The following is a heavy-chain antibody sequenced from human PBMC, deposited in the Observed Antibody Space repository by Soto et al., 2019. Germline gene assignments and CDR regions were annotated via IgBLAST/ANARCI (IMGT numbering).Heavy chain of an antibody. Sequence: QVQLQESGPGLVKPSETLSLTCTVSGGSISNYYWTWIRQPPGKGLEWIGYIYYSGSTNYNPSLKSRVTISVDTFKNQFSLKLSSVTAADTAVYYCARDCRSGGSCYSEAFDYWGQGTLVTVSS. CDR2: IYYSGST. J-gene: IGHJ4*02. CDR3: ARDCRSGGSCYSEAFDY. D-gene: IGHD2-15*01. CDR1: GGSISNYY. V-gene: IGHV4-59*01.